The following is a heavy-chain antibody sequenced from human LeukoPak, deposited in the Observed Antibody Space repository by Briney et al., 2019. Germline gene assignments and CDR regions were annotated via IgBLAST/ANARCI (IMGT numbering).Heavy chain of an antibody. V-gene: IGHV3-21*04. CDR1: GFTFSSYS. CDR2: ISSSSSYI. Sequence: GGSLRPSCAASGFTFSSYSMNWVRQAPGKGLEWVSSISSSSSYIYYADSVKDRFTVSRDNSKNTLYLQMNSLRAEDTAVYYCAKEKGRWLQLHYFDYWGQGTLVTVSS. CDR3: AKEKGRWLQLHYFDY. D-gene: IGHD5-24*01. J-gene: IGHJ4*02.